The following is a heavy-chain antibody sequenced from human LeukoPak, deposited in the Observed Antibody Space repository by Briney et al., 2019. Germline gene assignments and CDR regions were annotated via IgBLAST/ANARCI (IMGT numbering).Heavy chain of an antibody. Sequence: PSETLSLTCAVYDGSFSGYYWSWIRQPPGKGLEWIGEINHSGSTNYNPSLKSRVTISVDTSKNQFSLKLSSVTAADTAVYYCARGGGIMTNYYYYGMDVWGQGTTVTVSS. J-gene: IGHJ6*02. V-gene: IGHV4-34*01. CDR1: DGSFSGYY. CDR2: INHSGST. D-gene: IGHD3-16*01. CDR3: ARGGGIMTNYYYYGMDV.